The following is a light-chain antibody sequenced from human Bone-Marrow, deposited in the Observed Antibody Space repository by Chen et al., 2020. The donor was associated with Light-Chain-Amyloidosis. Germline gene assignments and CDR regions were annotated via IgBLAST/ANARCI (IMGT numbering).Light chain of an antibody. J-gene: IGLJ1*01. V-gene: IGLV2-14*03. CDR3: SSYTSSSTPYV. Sequence: QSALAQPASVSGSPGQSIPISFPGTSSDVGGYNYVSWYQQHPGKAPKLMIYDVSNRPSGVSNRFSGSKSGNTASLTISGLQAEDEADYYCSSYTSSSTPYVFGAGTKVTVL. CDR1: SSDVGGYNY. CDR2: DVS.